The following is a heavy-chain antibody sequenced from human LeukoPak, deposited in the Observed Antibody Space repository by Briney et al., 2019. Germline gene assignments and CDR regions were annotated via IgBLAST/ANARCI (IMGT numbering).Heavy chain of an antibody. J-gene: IGHJ6*03. CDR1: GYTFTSYA. D-gene: IGHD3-10*01. CDR3: ARNYGLYYYYYMDV. Sequence: ASVKVSCKASGYTFTSYAMNWVRQAPGQGLEWMGWINTNTGNPTYAQGFTGRFVFSLDTSVSTAYLHISSLKAEDTAVYYCARNYGLYYYYYMDVWGKGTTVTVSS. V-gene: IGHV7-4-1*02. CDR2: INTNTGNP.